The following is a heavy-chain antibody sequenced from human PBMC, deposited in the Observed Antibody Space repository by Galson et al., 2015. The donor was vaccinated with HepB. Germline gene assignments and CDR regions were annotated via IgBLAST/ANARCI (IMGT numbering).Heavy chain of an antibody. J-gene: IGHJ4*02. CDR2: IIPIFGTA. V-gene: IGHV1-69*13. Sequence: SVKVSCKASGGTFSSYAISWVRQAPGQGLEWMGGIIPIFGTANYAQKFQGRVTITADESTSTAYMELSSLRSEDTAVYYCARCITIFGVVKQFDYWGQGTLVTVSS. CDR3: ARCITIFGVVKQFDY. CDR1: GGTFSSYA. D-gene: IGHD3-3*01.